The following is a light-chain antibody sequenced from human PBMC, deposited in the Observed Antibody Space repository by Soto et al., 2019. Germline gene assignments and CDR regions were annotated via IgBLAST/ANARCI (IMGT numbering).Light chain of an antibody. CDR3: QQSYRTPSIT. V-gene: IGKV1-39*01. J-gene: IGKJ5*01. CDR2: ATS. CDR1: QSISGY. Sequence: DIHMTQSPSFLSASVGDRVTITCRASQSISGYLNWYQQKPGKAPRLLIYATSNLQSGVPSRFSRTGSGTDFTLTISSLQPEDFATYSCQQSYRTPSITFGQGT.